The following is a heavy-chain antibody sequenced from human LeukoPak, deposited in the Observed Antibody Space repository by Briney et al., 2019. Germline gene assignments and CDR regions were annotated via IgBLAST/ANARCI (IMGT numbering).Heavy chain of an antibody. V-gene: IGHV3-48*03. CDR3: VRGNYDPGGYYFD. CDR1: EFTLSSYV. D-gene: IGHD3-22*01. CDR2: ISSGGDTT. J-gene: IGHJ4*02. Sequence: PGGSLRLSCAASEFTLSSYVMNWGRQAPGKGLDWVSYISSGGDTTYYADSVKGRFTISRDNAKNSLYLQMNSLRAEDTAVYYCVRGNYDPGGYYFDWGQGTLVTVSS.